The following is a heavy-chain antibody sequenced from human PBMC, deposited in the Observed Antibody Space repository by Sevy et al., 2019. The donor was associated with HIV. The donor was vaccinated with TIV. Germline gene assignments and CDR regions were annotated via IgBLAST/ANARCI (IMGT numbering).Heavy chain of an antibody. CDR1: GFNFDDYA. J-gene: IGHJ4*02. Sequence: GGSLRLSCAASGFNFDDYAMHWVRQAPGKGLEWVSGISRNRGSLGYADSVQGRFTISRDNAKSSLYLQMSSLTTEDTALYYCAKDGSPRDLLPVGDGDLLPFDFWGQGTLVTVSS. CDR3: AKDGSPRDLLPVGDGDLLPFDF. CDR2: ISRNRGSL. V-gene: IGHV3-9*01. D-gene: IGHD3-10*01.